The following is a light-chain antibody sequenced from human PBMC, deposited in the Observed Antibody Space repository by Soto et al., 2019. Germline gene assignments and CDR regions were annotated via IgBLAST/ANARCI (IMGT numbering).Light chain of an antibody. CDR1: SSNIGAGYD. CDR2: GNS. J-gene: IGLJ3*02. CDR3: QSYDSSLSNWV. V-gene: IGLV1-40*01. Sequence: QSVLTQPPSVSGAPGQRVTISCTGNSSNIGAGYDVHWYQQLPGTAPKLLIYGNSNRPSGVPDRLSGSKSGTSASLAITGLQAEDEADYYCQSYDSSLSNWVFGGGTKLTVL.